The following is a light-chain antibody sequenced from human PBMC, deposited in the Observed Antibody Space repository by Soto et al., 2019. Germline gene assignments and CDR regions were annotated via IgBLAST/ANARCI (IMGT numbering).Light chain of an antibody. CDR2: GAS. Sequence: EIVLTQSPATLSVSPGEGATLSCRASQGIGVTLAWYQQKPGQTPRLLIYGASTRATGVPARFSASGSGTDFILTINSLQSEDFAVYSCQQYGGSPLFTFGPGTRVDFK. CDR1: QGIGVT. CDR3: QQYGGSPLFT. V-gene: IGKV3-15*01. J-gene: IGKJ3*01.